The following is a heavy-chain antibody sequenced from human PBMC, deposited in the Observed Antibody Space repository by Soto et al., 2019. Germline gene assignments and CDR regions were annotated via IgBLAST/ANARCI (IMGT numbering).Heavy chain of an antibody. CDR1: GGSISSYY. J-gene: IGHJ6*02. CDR2: IYYSGST. D-gene: IGHD6-13*01. Sequence: SETLSLTCTVSGGSISSYYWSWIRQPPGKGLEWIGYIYYSGSTNYNPSLKSRVTISVDTSKNQFSLKLSSVTAADTAVYYCARAPAAAAPRWGYYYYGMDVWGQGTTVTVS. V-gene: IGHV4-59*01. CDR3: ARAPAAAAPRWGYYYYGMDV.